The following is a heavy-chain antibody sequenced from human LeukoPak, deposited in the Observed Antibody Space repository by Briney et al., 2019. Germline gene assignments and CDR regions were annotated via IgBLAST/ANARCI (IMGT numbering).Heavy chain of an antibody. V-gene: IGHV3-30*03. CDR1: GFTFSSYG. J-gene: IGHJ4*02. D-gene: IGHD3-10*01. CDR2: ISYDGSNK. Sequence: GRSLRPSCAASGFTFSSYGMHWVRQAPGKGLEWVAVISYDGSNKYYADSVKGRFTISRDNSKNTLYLQMNSLRAEDTAVYYCATLGESLDYWGQGTLVTVSS. CDR3: ATLGESLDY.